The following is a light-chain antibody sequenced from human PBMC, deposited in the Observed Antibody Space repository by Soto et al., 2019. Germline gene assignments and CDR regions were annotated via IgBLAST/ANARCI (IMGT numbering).Light chain of an antibody. Sequence: EIVLTQSPDTLSVSPGERATLSCRAIQSVSSSYLAWYQQKPGQAPRLLIYGASSRATGIPDRFSGSGSGTDFTLTISRLEPEDFAVYYCQQYGSSPRLTFGGGTKVDIK. V-gene: IGKV3-20*01. CDR1: QSVSSSY. CDR3: QQYGSSPRLT. CDR2: GAS. J-gene: IGKJ4*01.